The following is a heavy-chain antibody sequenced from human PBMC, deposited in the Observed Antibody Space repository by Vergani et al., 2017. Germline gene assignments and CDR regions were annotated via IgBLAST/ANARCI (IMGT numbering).Heavy chain of an antibody. CDR2: IYHSGST. CDR1: GGSITSSSYY. Sequence: QLHLQESGPGLVKPSETLSLTCTVSGGSITSSSYYWGWIRQPPGKGLEWIGSIYHSGSTYYNPSLKSRVTISVDTSKNQFSLKLSSVTAADTAVYYCARHLDYYDSSGYNDAFDIWGQGTMVTVSS. V-gene: IGHV4-39*01. J-gene: IGHJ3*02. D-gene: IGHD3-22*01. CDR3: ARHLDYYDSSGYNDAFDI.